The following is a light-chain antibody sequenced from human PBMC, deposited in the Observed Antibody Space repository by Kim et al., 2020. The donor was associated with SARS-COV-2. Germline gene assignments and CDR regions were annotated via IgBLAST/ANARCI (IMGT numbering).Light chain of an antibody. J-gene: IGKJ5*01. V-gene: IGKV1-13*02. CDR2: DAS. CDR1: QGISSA. CDR3: QQFNSYSIT. Sequence: SVGDRGTITCRASQGISSALAWYQQKPGKAPKLLIYDASSLESGVPSRFSGSGSGTDFTLTISSLQPEDFATYYCQQFNSYSITFGQGTRLEIK.